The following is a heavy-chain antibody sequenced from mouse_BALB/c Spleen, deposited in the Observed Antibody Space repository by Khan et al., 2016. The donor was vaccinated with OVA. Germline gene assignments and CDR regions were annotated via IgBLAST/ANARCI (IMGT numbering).Heavy chain of an antibody. CDR1: GYTFTSYY. CDR3: TRSGYGSFAY. D-gene: IGHD2-2*01. Sequence: QVQLKQSGAELVKPGASVRLSCKASGYTFTSYYLYWVKQRPGQGLEWIGDINPSNGGTNFNEKFKSKATLTVDKSSSTAYIQLNSLTSEDSAVYYFTRSGYGSFAYWGQGTLVTVSA. J-gene: IGHJ3*01. V-gene: IGHV1S81*02. CDR2: INPSNGGT.